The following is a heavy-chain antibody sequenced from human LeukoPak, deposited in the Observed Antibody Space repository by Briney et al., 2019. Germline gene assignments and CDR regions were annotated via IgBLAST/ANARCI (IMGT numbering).Heavy chain of an antibody. V-gene: IGHV1-69*13. CDR1: GGTFSSYA. CDR2: IIPIFGTA. CDR3: ARSMVPNSYYYYGMDV. D-gene: IGHD3-10*01. J-gene: IGHJ6*04. Sequence: SVKVSCKASGGTFSSYAISWVRQAPGQGLEWMGGIIPIFGTANYAQKFQGRVTITADESTSTAYMELSSLRSEDTAVHYCARSMVPNSYYYYGMDVWGKGTPVTVSS.